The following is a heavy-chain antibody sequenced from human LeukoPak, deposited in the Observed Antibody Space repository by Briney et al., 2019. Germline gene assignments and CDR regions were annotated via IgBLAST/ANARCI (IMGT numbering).Heavy chain of an antibody. Sequence: PGGSLRLSCAASGFTFSSYAMSWVRQAPGKGLEWVSGISGSGATDYADSVKGRFTISRDNSKNTLYLQINSLRAEDTAVYYCAKDLNWGGRWGQGTLVNVSS. J-gene: IGHJ4*02. CDR2: ISGSGAT. V-gene: IGHV3-23*01. D-gene: IGHD7-27*01. CDR3: AKDLNWGGR. CDR1: GFTFSSYA.